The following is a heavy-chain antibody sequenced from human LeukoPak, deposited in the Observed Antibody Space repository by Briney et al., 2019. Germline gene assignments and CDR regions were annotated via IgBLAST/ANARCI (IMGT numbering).Heavy chain of an antibody. Sequence: GGSLRPSCAASGFTSSSYSMDWVRQAPGGGLGWVSSISSSISYIYYADSVKGRSTSSRDHAKNSLYRQMNSLRAEDTAVYYCARDGDTVLTRGYYYYMDVWGKGTTVTVSS. CDR1: GFTSSSYS. D-gene: IGHD4-23*01. CDR2: ISSSISYI. CDR3: ARDGDTVLTRGYYYYMDV. J-gene: IGHJ6*03. V-gene: IGHV3-21*01.